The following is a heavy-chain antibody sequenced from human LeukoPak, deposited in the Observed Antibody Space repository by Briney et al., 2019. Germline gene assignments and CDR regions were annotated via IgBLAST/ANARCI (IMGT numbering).Heavy chain of an antibody. CDR3: AKDSLGGDFDY. CDR1: GFTFSSYG. Sequence: GGSLRLSCAASGFTFSSYGMHWVRQAPGKGLEWVAVISYDGSNKYYADSAKGRFTISRDNSKNTLYLQMNSLRAEDTAVYYCAKDSLGGDFDYWGQGTLVTVSS. CDR2: ISYDGSNK. V-gene: IGHV3-30*18. J-gene: IGHJ4*02. D-gene: IGHD3-16*01.